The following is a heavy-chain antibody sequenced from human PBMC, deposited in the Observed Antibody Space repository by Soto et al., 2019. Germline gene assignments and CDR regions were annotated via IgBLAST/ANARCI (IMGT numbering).Heavy chain of an antibody. Sequence: VGSLRLSCAASGFTFSSYAMSWVRQAPGQGPEWVSAISGSGGSTYYADSVKGRFTISRDNSKNTLYRQMTSLRAEDTAVYYCAKGVYITMIVVVEYYFDYWGQGTLVTVSS. D-gene: IGHD3-22*01. CDR2: ISGSGGST. V-gene: IGHV3-23*01. J-gene: IGHJ4*02. CDR1: GFTFSSYA. CDR3: AKGVYITMIVVVEYYFDY.